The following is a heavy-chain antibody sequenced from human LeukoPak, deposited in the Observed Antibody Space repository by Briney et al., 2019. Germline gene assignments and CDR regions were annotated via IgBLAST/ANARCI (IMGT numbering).Heavy chain of an antibody. D-gene: IGHD2-8*01. CDR2: IFPSGGEI. Sequence: PGGSRGLSCEASGLTFSTFAMTWFGQLPGRGLGWASSIFPSGGEIHYADSVRGRFTISRDNSKNTVSLQLNSLRAEDTAVYYCGRDLGCTNGVCSDYWGHGTLVTVSS. J-gene: IGHJ4*01. CDR3: GRDLGCTNGVCSDY. CDR1: GLTFSTFA. V-gene: IGHV3-23*01.